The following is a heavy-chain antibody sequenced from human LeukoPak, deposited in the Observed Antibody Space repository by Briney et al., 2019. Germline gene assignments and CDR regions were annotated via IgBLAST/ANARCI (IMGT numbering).Heavy chain of an antibody. Sequence: PSETLSLTCTVSGGSISSSPYYWGEIRQPPGKGLEWIGSVYYSGSTSYNPPLKSRVTISVDTSKNQFSLKLNSVTAADTAVYYCARPLTGYSYFDYWGQGTLVTVSS. CDR1: GGSISSSPYY. V-gene: IGHV4-39*01. CDR2: VYYSGST. J-gene: IGHJ4*02. CDR3: ARPLTGYSYFDY. D-gene: IGHD3-9*01.